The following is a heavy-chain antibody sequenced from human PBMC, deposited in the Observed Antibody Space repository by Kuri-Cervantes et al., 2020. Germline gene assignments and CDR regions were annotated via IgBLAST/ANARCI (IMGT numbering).Heavy chain of an antibody. CDR3: ARGQQDSAFDI. D-gene: IGHD1/OR15-1a*01. V-gene: IGHV4-39*01. CDR1: GGSISSSYY. J-gene: IGHJ3*02. Sequence: GSLRLSCSVSGGSISSSYYCGWIRQPPGKGLEWIGSVYYSVSTYYNPSLKSRVTISVDTSKNQFSLRLSSVTAADTAVYYCARGQQDSAFDIWGQGTMVTVSS. CDR2: VYYSVST.